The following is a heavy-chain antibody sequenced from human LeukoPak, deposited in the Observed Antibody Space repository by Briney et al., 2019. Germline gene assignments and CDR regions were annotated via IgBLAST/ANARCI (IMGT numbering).Heavy chain of an antibody. Sequence: GGSLRLSCAASGFTFSSYWMSWVRQAPGKGLGWVATIKQDGSEKYYVDSVKGRFTISRDNAKNSLYLQMNSLRAEDAAVYYCARGGSSWYLPPYYFDYWGQGTLVTVSS. CDR3: ARGGSSWYLPPYYFDY. V-gene: IGHV3-7*01. J-gene: IGHJ4*02. D-gene: IGHD6-13*01. CDR1: GFTFSSYW. CDR2: IKQDGSEK.